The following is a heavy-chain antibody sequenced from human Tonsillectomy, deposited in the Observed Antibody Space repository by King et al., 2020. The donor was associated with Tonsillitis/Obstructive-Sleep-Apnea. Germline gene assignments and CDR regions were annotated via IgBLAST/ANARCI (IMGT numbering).Heavy chain of an antibody. CDR3: ARDSRVVAATRNDY. Sequence: VQLVESGGGLVKPGGSLRLSCAASGFTFSSYSMNWVRQAPGKGLEWGSSMSSSSSYIYYADSVKGRFTISRDNAKNSLYLQMNSLRAEDTAGYYCARDSRVVAATRNDYWGQGTLVTVSS. CDR2: MSSSSSYI. D-gene: IGHD2-15*01. CDR1: GFTFSSYS. V-gene: IGHV3-21*01. J-gene: IGHJ4*02.